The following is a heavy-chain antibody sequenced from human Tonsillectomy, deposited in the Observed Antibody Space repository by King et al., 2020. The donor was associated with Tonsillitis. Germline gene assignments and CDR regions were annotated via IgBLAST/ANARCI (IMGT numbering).Heavy chain of an antibody. CDR2: IKQDGSEK. CDR1: GFTFSAYW. CDR3: ARHNSATYYYGSGSPFYYYGMDV. Sequence: VQLLESGGGLVQPGGSLRLSCAASGFTFSAYWMTWVRQAPGKGLEWVANIKQDGSEKYYVDSVKGRFTISRDNAKNSLSLQMNSLGDEDTAVYYCARHNSATYYYGSGSPFYYYGMDVWGQGTTVTVSS. J-gene: IGHJ6*02. D-gene: IGHD3-10*01. V-gene: IGHV3-7*01.